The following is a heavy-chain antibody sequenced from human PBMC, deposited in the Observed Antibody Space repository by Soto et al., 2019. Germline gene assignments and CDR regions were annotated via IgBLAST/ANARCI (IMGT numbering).Heavy chain of an antibody. Sequence: ASVKVSCKASGYTFTSYDINWVRQATGQGLEWMGWMNPNSGNTGYAQKFQGRVTMTRNTSISTAYMELSSLRSEDTAVYYCARARITMVRGVIEFDPWGQGTLVTVSS. CDR2: MNPNSGNT. CDR1: GYTFTSYD. V-gene: IGHV1-8*01. J-gene: IGHJ5*02. CDR3: ARARITMVRGVIEFDP. D-gene: IGHD3-10*01.